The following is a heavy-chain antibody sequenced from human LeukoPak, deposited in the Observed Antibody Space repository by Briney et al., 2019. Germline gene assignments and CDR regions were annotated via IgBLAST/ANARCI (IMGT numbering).Heavy chain of an antibody. V-gene: IGHV4-39*01. CDR2: IYYSGST. J-gene: IGHJ4*02. Sequence: SETLSLTCAVSGGSISSTTSYWGWIRQPPGKGLEWIGRIYYSGSTFYNPSLKSRVTISVDTPKNQFSLRLSSVTAADTAVYYCARHGSTDYFDYWGQGTLVTVSS. D-gene: IGHD2-2*03. CDR3: ARHGSTDYFDY. CDR1: GGSISSTTSY.